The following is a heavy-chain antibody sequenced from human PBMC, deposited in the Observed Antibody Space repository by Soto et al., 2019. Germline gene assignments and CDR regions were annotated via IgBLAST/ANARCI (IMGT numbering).Heavy chain of an antibody. Sequence: QVQLVQSGAEVKKPGASVKLSCKASGYTFITSYYTHWVRQAPGQGLEWMGIINPTGTMTKYSERFQSRLTMTRDTSTSTDYMELSTLTSEDTAVDFCARDTGYDHDAFDIWVQGTMVTVSS. D-gene: IGHD5-12*01. CDR1: GYTFITSYY. V-gene: IGHV1-46*01. J-gene: IGHJ3*02. CDR3: ARDTGYDHDAFDI. CDR2: INPTGTMT.